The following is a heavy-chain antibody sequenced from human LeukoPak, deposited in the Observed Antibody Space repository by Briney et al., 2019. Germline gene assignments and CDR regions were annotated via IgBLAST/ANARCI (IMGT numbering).Heavy chain of an antibody. CDR2: INPNSGGT. J-gene: IGHJ4*02. CDR1: GYTFTGYY. V-gene: IGHV1-2*04. Sequence: ASVKVSCKASGYTFTGYYMHWVRQAPGQGLEGMGWINPNSGGTNYAQKFQCWVTMTRDTSISTAYMELSRLRSDDTAVYYCARDLGCCSGGSCYWGYYFDYWGQGTLVTVSS. D-gene: IGHD2-15*01. CDR3: ARDLGCCSGGSCYWGYYFDY.